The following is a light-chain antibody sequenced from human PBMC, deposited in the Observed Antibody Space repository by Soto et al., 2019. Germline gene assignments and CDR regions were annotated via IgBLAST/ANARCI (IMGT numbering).Light chain of an antibody. Sequence: QSALTQPRSVSGSPGQSVTISCTGTSSDVGGYNYVSWYQQHPGKAPKLMIYDVSKRPSGVPDRFSGSKSGNTASLTISGLQAEDEADYYCCSYAGSYINYVFGPGTKVTVL. CDR2: DVS. CDR3: CSYAGSYINYV. CDR1: SSDVGGYNY. V-gene: IGLV2-11*01. J-gene: IGLJ1*01.